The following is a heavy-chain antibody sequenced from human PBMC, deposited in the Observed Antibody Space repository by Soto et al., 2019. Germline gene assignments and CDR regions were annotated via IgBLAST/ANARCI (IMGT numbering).Heavy chain of an antibody. Sequence: PGGSLRLSCAASGFTFSSYWMHWVRQAPGKGLVWVSRINNDGSSTSYADSVKGRFTISRDNAKSTLYLEMGSLRAEDTAVYYCARDPLIGDTDYGLDVWGQGTTVTVSS. D-gene: IGHD2-21*01. J-gene: IGHJ6*02. CDR3: ARDPLIGDTDYGLDV. CDR2: INNDGSST. CDR1: GFTFSSYW. V-gene: IGHV3-74*01.